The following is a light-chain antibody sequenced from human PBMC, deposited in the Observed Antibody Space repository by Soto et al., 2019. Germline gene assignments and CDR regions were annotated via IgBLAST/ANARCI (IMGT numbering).Light chain of an antibody. V-gene: IGKV1-27*01. CDR2: GAS. Sequence: DIQMTQSPSSLSGFVGDTVTITCRASQGISNFLAWYQQRPGKAPKLLIYGASTLQSGAPFRISGGGSGTDFTLTISSLQPEDVATYYCQQYNSASFTFGPGTTVDIK. CDR1: QGISNF. J-gene: IGKJ3*01. CDR3: QQYNSASFT.